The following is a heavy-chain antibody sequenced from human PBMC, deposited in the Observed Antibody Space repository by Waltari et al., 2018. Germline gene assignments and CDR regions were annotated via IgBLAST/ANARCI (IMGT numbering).Heavy chain of an antibody. D-gene: IGHD2-2*02. CDR3: ARGGYCSSTSCYKMDYYYGMDV. CDR1: VGTFSRYA. J-gene: IGHJ6*02. Sequence: QVQLVQSGAEVKKPGSSVKVSCKASVGTFSRYAISWVRQAPGHGLDWWGRIIPILGIANYAQKFQGRVTITADKSTSTAYMELSSLRSEDTAVYYCARGGYCSSTSCYKMDYYYGMDVWGQGTTVTVSS. CDR2: IIPILGIA. V-gene: IGHV1-69*09.